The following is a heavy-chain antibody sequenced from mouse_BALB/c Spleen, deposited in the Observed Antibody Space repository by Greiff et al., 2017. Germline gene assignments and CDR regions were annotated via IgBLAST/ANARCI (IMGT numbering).Heavy chain of an antibody. CDR3: VRPKDRYDYDGYAMDY. CDR2: IRSKSNNYAT. J-gene: IGHJ4*01. Sequence: EVQLVESGGGLVQPKGSLKLSCAASGFTFNTYAMNWVRQAPGKGLEWVARIRSKSNNYATYYADSVKDRFTISRDDSQSMLYLQMNNLKTEDTAMYYCVRPKDRYDYDGYAMDYWGQGTSVTGSS. D-gene: IGHD2-4*01. V-gene: IGHV10-1*02. CDR1: GFTFNTYA.